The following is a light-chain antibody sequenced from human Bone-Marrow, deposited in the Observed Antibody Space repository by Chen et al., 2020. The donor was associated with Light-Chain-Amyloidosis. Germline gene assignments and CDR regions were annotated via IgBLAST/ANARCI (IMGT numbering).Light chain of an antibody. V-gene: IGLV3-21*02. CDR2: DDS. Sequence: SYGLTQPYPVSVAPGQTATSACGGNNIGSTSAHWYQQTPGQAPLLVVYDDSDRPSGIPARLSGSNSGNTATLTISRVEAGDEADYYCQVWDRSSDRPVFGGGTKLTVL. J-gene: IGLJ3*02. CDR1: NIGSTS. CDR3: QVWDRSSDRPV.